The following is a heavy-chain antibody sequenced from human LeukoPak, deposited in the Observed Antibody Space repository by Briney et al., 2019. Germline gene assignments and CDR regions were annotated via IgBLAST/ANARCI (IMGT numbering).Heavy chain of an antibody. V-gene: IGHV3-11*01. Sequence: GGSLRLSCAASGFTFSDYYMSWIRQAPGKGLEWVTYISRSGTTIYYADSVKGRFTISRDNAQNSLYLQMNSLKADDTAVYYCARGPENTAMINFDYGGQGTLVTLPS. D-gene: IGHD5-18*01. CDR3: ARGPENTAMINFDY. CDR2: ISRSGTTI. J-gene: IGHJ4*02. CDR1: GFTFSDYY.